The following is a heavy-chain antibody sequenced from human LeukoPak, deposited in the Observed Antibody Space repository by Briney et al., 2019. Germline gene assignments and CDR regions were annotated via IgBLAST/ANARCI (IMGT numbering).Heavy chain of an antibody. D-gene: IGHD4-23*01. CDR3: ARWTTVGSNWFDP. Sequence: PSETLSLTCTVSGGSISSYYWSWIQQPPGKGLEWIGYIYYSGSTNYNPSLKSRVTISVDTSKNQFSLKLSSVTAADTAVYYCARWTTVGSNWFDPWGQGTLVTVSS. V-gene: IGHV4-59*08. CDR1: GGSISSYY. J-gene: IGHJ5*02. CDR2: IYYSGST.